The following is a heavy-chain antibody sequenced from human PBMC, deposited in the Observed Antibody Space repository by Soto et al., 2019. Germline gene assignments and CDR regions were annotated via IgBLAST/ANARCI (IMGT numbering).Heavy chain of an antibody. CDR3: ARVIIWSGAYYFDY. V-gene: IGHV4-31*03. D-gene: IGHD3-3*01. Sequence: SETLSLTCTVSGGSISSGGYYWSWIRQHPVKGLEWIGYIYYSGSTYYNPSLKSRVTISVDTSKNQFSLKLSSVTAADTAVYYCARVIIWSGAYYFDYWGQGTLVTVSS. CDR2: IYYSGST. J-gene: IGHJ4*02. CDR1: GGSISSGGYY.